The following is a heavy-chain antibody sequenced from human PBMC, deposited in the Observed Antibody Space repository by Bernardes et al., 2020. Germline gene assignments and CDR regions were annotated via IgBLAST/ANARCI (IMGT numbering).Heavy chain of an antibody. D-gene: IGHD2-15*01. J-gene: IGHJ2*01. V-gene: IGHV1-58*01. Sequence: SVKVSCKASGFTFTRSAVQWVRQARGQPLEWIGWIVVGSGNTNYAQKFQERVTFTRDMSTSTAYMELSGLRSEDTAVYYCAAATSAATAYWYFDLWGRGTLVTVSS. CDR2: IVVGSGNT. CDR1: GFTFTRSA. CDR3: AAATSAATAYWYFDL.